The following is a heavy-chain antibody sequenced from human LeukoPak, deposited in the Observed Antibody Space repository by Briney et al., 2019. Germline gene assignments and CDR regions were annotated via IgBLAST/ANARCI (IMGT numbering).Heavy chain of an antibody. V-gene: IGHV3-21*01. CDR2: ISSSSSYI. Sequence: GGSLRLSCAASGFTFSSYSMNWVRRAPGKGLEWVSSISSSSSYIYYADSVKGRFTISRDNAKNSLYLQMNSLRAEDTAVYYCARDFLPYYYGSGRTPGNWFDPWGQGTLVTASS. CDR3: ARDFLPYYYGSGRTPGNWFDP. J-gene: IGHJ5*02. D-gene: IGHD3-10*01. CDR1: GFTFSSYS.